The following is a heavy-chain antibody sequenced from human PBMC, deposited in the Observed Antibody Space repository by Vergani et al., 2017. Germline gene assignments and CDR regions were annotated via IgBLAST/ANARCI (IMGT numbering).Heavy chain of an antibody. CDR2: IHHSGDT. D-gene: IGHD3-10*01. V-gene: IGHV4-38-2*01. J-gene: IGHJ6*02. CDR1: DSSIMTNPY. CDR3: ARHRGSGGFFPSSYFYGMDG. Sequence: QVQLQDSGPGLVKTSETLTLTCDVFDSSIMTNPYWGWFRQSPGKGLEWIGCIHHSGDTHYNSSLKSRVSISIVSSSKFSLSLTSVTAADTAIYYCARHRGSGGFFPSSYFYGMDGWGHGTTVTVSS.